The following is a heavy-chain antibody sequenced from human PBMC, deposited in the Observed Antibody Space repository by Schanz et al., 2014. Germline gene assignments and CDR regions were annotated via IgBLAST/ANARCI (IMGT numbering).Heavy chain of an antibody. D-gene: IGHD2-8*01. Sequence: QVQLVDSGGGVVQPGRSLRLSCAASGFTFSSYALHWVRQAPGKGLEWVAFVPFDGSQKFYADSVKSRFTISRDNSKNTVYLQMNSLRPGDTAVYYCARESSNDIVLVAGAVFDHWGQGILVTVSS. CDR1: GFTFSSYA. CDR2: VPFDGSQK. V-gene: IGHV3-30*04. J-gene: IGHJ4*02. CDR3: ARESSNDIVLVAGAVFDH.